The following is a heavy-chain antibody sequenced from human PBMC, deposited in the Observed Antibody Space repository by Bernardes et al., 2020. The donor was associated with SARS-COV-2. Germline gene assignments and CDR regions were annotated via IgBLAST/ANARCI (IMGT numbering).Heavy chain of an antibody. CDR1: GGSISSYY. J-gene: IGHJ4*02. CDR3: ASSSSYDYYYFDL. D-gene: IGHD3-16*01. V-gene: IGHV4-59*01. CDR2: SDYRGAT. Sequence: SEPLSLTCTVSGGSISSYYWSWIRQSPGQGLEWIAYSDYRGATDYNPSLKSRVTISVDTSKNQFSLRLSSVTAADTAVYFCASSSSYDYYYFDLWGQGTLVTVSS.